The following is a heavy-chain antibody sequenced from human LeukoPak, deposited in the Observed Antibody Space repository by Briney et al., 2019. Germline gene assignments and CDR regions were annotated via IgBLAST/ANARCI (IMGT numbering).Heavy chain of an antibody. CDR1: GFTFSAYD. CDR2: INIAGET. CDR3: ARGVCSGGSCSSMDV. D-gene: IGHD2-15*01. J-gene: IGHJ6*02. V-gene: IGHV3-13*04. Sequence: GGSLRLSCTTSGFTFSAYDMHWVRQATGKGLEWVSGINIAGETYYPGSVKGRFTISRENAKNSFFLQMNSLRAGDTAVYYCARGVCSGGSCSSMDVWGQGTTVTVSS.